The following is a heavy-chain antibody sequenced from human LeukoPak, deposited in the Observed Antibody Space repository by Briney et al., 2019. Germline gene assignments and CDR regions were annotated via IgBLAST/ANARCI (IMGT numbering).Heavy chain of an antibody. CDR2: ISSSGSTM. CDR1: GITFSIYE. V-gene: IGHV3-48*03. CDR3: AREQDFQH. J-gene: IGHJ1*01. Sequence: GASLRLSCAASGITFSIYEMNWVRQAPGKGLEWVSYISSSGSTMHYADSVKGRFTTSRDNAKNSLYLHMNSLRAEDTAVYYCAREQDFQHWGQGTLVTVSS.